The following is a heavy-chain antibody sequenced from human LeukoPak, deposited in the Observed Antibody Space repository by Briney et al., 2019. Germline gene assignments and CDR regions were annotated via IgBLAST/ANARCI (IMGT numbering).Heavy chain of an antibody. Sequence: PSQTLSLTCAVSGGSISSGGYSWSWIRQPPGKGLEWIGYIYHSGSTYYNPPLKSRVTISVDRSKNQFSLKLSSVTAADTAVYYCARAAVRGASYYFDYWGQGTLVTVSS. CDR2: IYHSGST. CDR1: GGSISSGGYS. D-gene: IGHD3-10*01. V-gene: IGHV4-30-2*01. CDR3: ARAAVRGASYYFDY. J-gene: IGHJ4*02.